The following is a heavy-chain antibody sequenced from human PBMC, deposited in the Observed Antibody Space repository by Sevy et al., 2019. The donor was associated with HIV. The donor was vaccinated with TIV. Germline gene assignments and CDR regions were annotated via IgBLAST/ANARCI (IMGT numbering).Heavy chain of an antibody. Sequence: GGSLRLSCAASGFTFSDHYMDWVRQAPGKGLEWIGRSRNQANSYTTEYAASVKGRFTISRDESKNSLYLQMNSLKSEDTAIYYCTRALIVVAGFFRYYHGMDVWGQGTTVTVSS. V-gene: IGHV3-72*01. D-gene: IGHD6-19*01. CDR2: SRNQANSYTT. CDR1: GFTFSDHY. J-gene: IGHJ6*02. CDR3: TRALIVVAGFFRYYHGMDV.